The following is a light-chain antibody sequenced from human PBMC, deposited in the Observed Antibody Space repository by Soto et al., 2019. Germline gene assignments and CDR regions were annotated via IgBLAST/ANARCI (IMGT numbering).Light chain of an antibody. CDR3: QQRSNWPLALT. CDR2: DAS. J-gene: IGKJ4*01. V-gene: IGKV3-11*01. CDR1: QSVSSY. Sequence: EMVLTQSPATLSLSPGERATLSCSASQSVSSYLAWYQQKPGQAPRLLIYDASNRATGIPARFSGSGSGTDFTLTISSLEPEDFAVYYCQQRSNWPLALTFGGGTKVDIK.